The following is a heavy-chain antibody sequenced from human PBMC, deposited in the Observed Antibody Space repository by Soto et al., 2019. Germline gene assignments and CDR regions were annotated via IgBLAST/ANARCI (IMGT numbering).Heavy chain of an antibody. J-gene: IGHJ4*02. CDR3: ARGWDPNYYGSGTIDY. V-gene: IGHV1-69*01. CDR2: IIPIFGTA. Sequence: QVQLVQSGAEVKKPGSSVKVSCKASGGTFSSYAISWVRQAPGQGLEWMGGIIPIFGTANYAQKFQGRVTITADESTSTSYMDLSSLRSEDTAVYYCARGWDPNYYGSGTIDYWGQGTLVTVSS. D-gene: IGHD3-10*01. CDR1: GGTFSSYA.